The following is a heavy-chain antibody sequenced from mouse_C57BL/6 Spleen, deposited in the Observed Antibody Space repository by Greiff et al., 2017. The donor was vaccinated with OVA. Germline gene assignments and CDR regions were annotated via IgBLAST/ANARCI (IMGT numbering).Heavy chain of an antibody. CDR3: ARGGRNGYGFDY. Sequence: EVKLLESGPGLVKPSQSLSLTCSVTGYSITSGYYWNWIRQFPGNKLEWMGYISYDGSNNYNPSLKNRISITRDTSKNQFFLKLNSVTTEDTATYYCARGGRNGYGFDYWGQGTTLTVSS. J-gene: IGHJ2*01. V-gene: IGHV3-6*01. CDR1: GYSITSGYY. CDR2: ISYDGSN. D-gene: IGHD2-2*01.